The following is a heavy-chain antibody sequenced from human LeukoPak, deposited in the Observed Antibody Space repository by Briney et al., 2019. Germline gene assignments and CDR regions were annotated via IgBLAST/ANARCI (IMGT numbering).Heavy chain of an antibody. J-gene: IGHJ4*02. CDR2: INPSGGSS. V-gene: IGHV1-46*01. CDR3: ARDGDILTGYYPFDY. CDR1: GYTFINYY. Sequence: EASVKVSCTASGYTFINYYIHWVRQAPGQGLEWMGTINPSGGSSNYAQKFQGRVTMTRDTSTNTVYMELSSLRSEDTAVYYCARDGDILTGYYPFDYWGQGTLVTVSS. D-gene: IGHD3-9*01.